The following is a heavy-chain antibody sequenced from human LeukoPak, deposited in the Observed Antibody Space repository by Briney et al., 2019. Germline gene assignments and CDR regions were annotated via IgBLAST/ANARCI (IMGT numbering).Heavy chain of an antibody. V-gene: IGHV3-30*02. J-gene: IGHJ4*02. CDR1: GFTFSSYG. CDR2: IRYDGSNK. D-gene: IGHD3-3*01. CDR3: AKDMKGVYYDFWSGYSGDY. Sequence: GGSLRLSCAASGFTFSSYGMHWVRQAPGKGLEWVAFIRYDGSNKYYADSVKGRFTISRDNSKNTLYLQMNSLRAEDTAVYYCAKDMKGVYYDFWSGYSGDYWGQGTLVTVSS.